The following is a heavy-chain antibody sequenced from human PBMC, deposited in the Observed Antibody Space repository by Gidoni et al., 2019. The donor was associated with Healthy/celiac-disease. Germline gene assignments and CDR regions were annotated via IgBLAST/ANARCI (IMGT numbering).Heavy chain of an antibody. D-gene: IGHD5-12*01. Sequence: QLQLQESGPGLVKPSETLSLTCTVSGGSISSSSYYWGWIRQPPGKGLEWIGSIYYSGSTYYNPSLKSRVTISVDTSKNQFSLKLSSVTAADTAVYYCARRLTRASGLNYWGQGTLVTVSS. CDR1: GGSISSSSYY. CDR2: IYYSGST. J-gene: IGHJ4*02. V-gene: IGHV4-39*01. CDR3: ARRLTRASGLNY.